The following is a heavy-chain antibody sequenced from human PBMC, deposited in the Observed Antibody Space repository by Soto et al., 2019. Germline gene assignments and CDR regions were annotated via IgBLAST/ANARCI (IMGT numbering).Heavy chain of an antibody. CDR3: AGILWSEESPCNL. J-gene: IGHJ4*02. V-gene: IGHV4-39*01. Sequence: SETLSLTCTVSGGSISRSNYYWAWIRQPPGKGLEWISSIYYSGSTYYNPSLKIRVTTSIDTSKNQFSLKLSSMTAADTSVYYCAGILWSEESPCNLWGQGALVTV. CDR2: IYYSGST. CDR1: GGSISRSNYY. D-gene: IGHD3-10*01.